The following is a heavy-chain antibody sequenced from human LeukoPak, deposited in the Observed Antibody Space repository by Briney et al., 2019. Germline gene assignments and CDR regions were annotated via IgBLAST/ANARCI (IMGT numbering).Heavy chain of an antibody. V-gene: IGHV1-8*01. J-gene: IGHJ4*02. CDR2: MNPNSGNT. D-gene: IGHD5-18*01. CDR3: ARGGRRWIQLWLRDPLDY. Sequence: ASVKVSCKASGYTFTSCDINWVRQATGQGLEWMGWMNPNSGNTGYAQKFQGRVTMTRNTSISTAYMELSSLRSEDTAVYYCARGGRRWIQLWLRDPLDYWGQGTLVTFSS. CDR1: GYTFTSCD.